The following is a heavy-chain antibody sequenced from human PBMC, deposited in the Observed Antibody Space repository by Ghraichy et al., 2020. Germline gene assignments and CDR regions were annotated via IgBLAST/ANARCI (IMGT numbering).Heavy chain of an antibody. V-gene: IGHV3-23*01. CDR1: GFTFSSYA. D-gene: IGHD7-27*01. CDR3: AKDPSWGSGLDV. CDR2: ISGSGGTT. Sequence: GGSLRLSCAASGFTFSSYAMSWVRQAPGKGLEWVSVISGSGGTTDYADSVKGRFTISRDNSKNTLYLQMNSLRAEDTAVYYCAKDPSWGSGLDVWGRGTTVTVSS. J-gene: IGHJ6*02.